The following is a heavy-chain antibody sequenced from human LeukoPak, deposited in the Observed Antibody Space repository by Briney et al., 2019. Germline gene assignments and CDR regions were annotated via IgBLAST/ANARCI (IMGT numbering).Heavy chain of an antibody. CDR3: ASSVTEGAGLGGY. V-gene: IGHV1-2*02. D-gene: IGHD1-26*01. Sequence: ASLKVSCKASGYTFTDCYMHWVRQAPGQGLEWMGWINANRGGTNYAQRFQGRVTMTRDTSITTAYMELSRLKSDDTAVYYCASSVTEGAGLGGYWGQGTLVSVSS. CDR2: INANRGGT. CDR1: GYTFTDCY. J-gene: IGHJ4*02.